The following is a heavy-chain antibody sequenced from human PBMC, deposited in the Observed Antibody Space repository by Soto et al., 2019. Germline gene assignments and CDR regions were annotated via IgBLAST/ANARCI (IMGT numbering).Heavy chain of an antibody. V-gene: IGHV4-34*01. J-gene: IGHJ4*02. D-gene: IGHD6-6*01. Sequence: QVQLQQWGAGLLKPSETLSLTCAVYGGSFSGYYWSWIRQPPGKGLEWIGEINHSGSTNYNPSLKSRGTISVDTSKNQFSLKLSSVTAADTAVYYCARGTSSYSSSSIDYWGQGTLVTVSS. CDR2: INHSGST. CDR3: ARGTSSYSSSSIDY. CDR1: GGSFSGYY.